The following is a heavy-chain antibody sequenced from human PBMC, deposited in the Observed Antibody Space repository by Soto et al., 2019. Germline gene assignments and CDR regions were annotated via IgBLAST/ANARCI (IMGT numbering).Heavy chain of an antibody. CDR2: ISSSGSTI. V-gene: IGHV3-11*01. Sequence: GGSLRLSCAASGFTFSDYYMSWIRQAPGKGLEWVPYISSSGSTIYYADSVKGRFTISRDNAKNSLYLQMDSLRAEDTAVYYCARDRSPKRYCSSTSCYGRTFDYWGQGTLVTVSS. CDR3: ARDRSPKRYCSSTSCYGRTFDY. J-gene: IGHJ4*02. D-gene: IGHD2-2*01. CDR1: GFTFSDYY.